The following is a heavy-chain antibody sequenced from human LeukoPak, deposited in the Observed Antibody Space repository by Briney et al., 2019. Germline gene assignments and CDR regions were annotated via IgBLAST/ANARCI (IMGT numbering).Heavy chain of an antibody. CDR2: ISGSGDIT. CDR1: GFTFTSYA. Sequence: PGGSLRLSCAASGFTFTSYAMNWVHQAPGKGLEWVSFISGSGDITYYADSVKGRFTISRDNSKNTLYLQMNSLRAEDTALYYCAKSRGDSRGASNYSGQGALVPVSS. V-gene: IGHV3-23*01. CDR3: AKSRGDSRGASNY. D-gene: IGHD1-26*01. J-gene: IGHJ4*02.